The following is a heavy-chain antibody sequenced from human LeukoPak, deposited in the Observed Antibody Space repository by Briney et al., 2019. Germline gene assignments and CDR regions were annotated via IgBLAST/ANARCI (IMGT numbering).Heavy chain of an antibody. CDR1: GFTFSSHW. V-gene: IGHV3-7*01. D-gene: IGHD3-22*01. CDR3: ARSRGTTSWYYYDSSGYYLDY. Sequence: GGSLRLSCAASGFTFSSHWMSWVRQAPGKGLEWVANIKQDGSEKYYVDSVKGRFTISRDNAKNSLYLQMNSLRAEDTAVYYCARSRGTTSWYYYDSSGYYLDYWGQGTLVTVSS. J-gene: IGHJ4*02. CDR2: IKQDGSEK.